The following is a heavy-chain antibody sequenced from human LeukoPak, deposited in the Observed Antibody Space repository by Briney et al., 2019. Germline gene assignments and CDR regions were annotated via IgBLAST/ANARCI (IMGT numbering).Heavy chain of an antibody. D-gene: IGHD1-26*01. CDR3: ARVGATIPCDY. CDR1: AYSISSGYY. V-gene: IGHV4-38-2*01. J-gene: IGHJ4*02. Sequence: PSETLSLTCAVSAYSISSGYYWGWIRQPPGKGLEWIGSIYHSGNTYYNPSLKSRVTISVDTSKNQFSLKLSSVTAADTAVYYCARVGATIPCDYWGQGTLVTVSS. CDR2: IYHSGNT.